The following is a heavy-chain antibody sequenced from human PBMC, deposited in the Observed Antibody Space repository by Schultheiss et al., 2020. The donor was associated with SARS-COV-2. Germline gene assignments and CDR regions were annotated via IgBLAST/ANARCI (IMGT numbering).Heavy chain of an antibody. CDR3: ARTYGGYPFDY. D-gene: IGHD5-12*01. CDR2: ISYDGSNK. V-gene: IGHV3-30*07. CDR1: GFTFSSYA. J-gene: IGHJ4*02. Sequence: GGSLRLSCAASGFTFSSYAMHWVRQAPGKGLEWVAVISYDGSNKYYADSVKGRFTISRDNSKNTLYLQMNSLRAEDTAVYYCARTYGGYPFDYWGQGTLVTVSS.